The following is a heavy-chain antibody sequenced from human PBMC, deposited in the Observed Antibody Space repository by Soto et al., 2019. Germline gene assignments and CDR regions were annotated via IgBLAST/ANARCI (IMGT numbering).Heavy chain of an antibody. D-gene: IGHD5-18*01. CDR3: ARVSIGGLLYYYYGMDV. Sequence: AASVKVSCKASGCTFTSYPIHWVRQAPGQGLEWMGGIIPIFGTANYAQKFQGRVTITEDESTSTAYMELSSLRSEDTAVYYCARVSIGGLLYYYYGMDVWGQGTTVTVSS. CDR1: GCTFTSYP. V-gene: IGHV1-69*13. J-gene: IGHJ6*02. CDR2: IIPIFGTA.